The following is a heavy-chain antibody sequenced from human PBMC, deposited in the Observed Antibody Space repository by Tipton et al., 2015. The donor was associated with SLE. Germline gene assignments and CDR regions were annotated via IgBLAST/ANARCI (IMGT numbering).Heavy chain of an antibody. Sequence: VQSGAEVKKPGASVKVSCKAYGYTSTNYQFHWVRRAPGQGLEWMGIINPGADYTTYAQNFQGRVTMTRDMSRNTVYMELSGLRSEDTAIYYCARESDSPDVWGQGTTVTVSS. CDR3: ARESDSPDV. D-gene: IGHD2-15*01. CDR1: GYTSTNYQ. CDR2: INPGADYT. V-gene: IGHV1-46*03. J-gene: IGHJ6*02.